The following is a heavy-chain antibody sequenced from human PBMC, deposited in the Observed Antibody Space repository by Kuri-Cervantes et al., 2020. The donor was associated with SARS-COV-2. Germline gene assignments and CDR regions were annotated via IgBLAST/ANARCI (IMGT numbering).Heavy chain of an antibody. CDR2: TYHRSKWYN. Sequence: SQTLSLTCAISGDSVSSTSAAWNWIRQSPSRGLEWLGRTYHRSKWYNEYAVSVKSRITINPDTSKNQLSLQLNFVTPEDTAVYYCARAPDGYCSGGSCYSGYFQHWGQGTLVTVSS. CDR1: GDSVSSTSAA. CDR3: ARAPDGYCSGGSCYSGYFQH. D-gene: IGHD2-15*01. V-gene: IGHV6-1*01. J-gene: IGHJ1*01.